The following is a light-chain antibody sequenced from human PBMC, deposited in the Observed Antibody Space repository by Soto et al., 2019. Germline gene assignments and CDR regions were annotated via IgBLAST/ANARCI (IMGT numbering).Light chain of an antibody. CDR3: QQYGNSPWT. V-gene: IGKV3-20*01. CDR1: QSVSSSY. J-gene: IGKJ1*01. Sequence: DIVLTQSPGTLSLSPGERATLSCRASQSVSSSYLAWYQQKPGQAPRLLIYGASSRATGIPDRFSGRGSGTDFTLTISRLEPEDFAVYYCQQYGNSPWTFGQGTKVEIK. CDR2: GAS.